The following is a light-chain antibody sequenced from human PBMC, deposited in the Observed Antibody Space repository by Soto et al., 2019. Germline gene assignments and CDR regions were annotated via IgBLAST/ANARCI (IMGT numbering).Light chain of an antibody. CDR1: SSDIGGYDY. V-gene: IGLV2-8*01. J-gene: IGLJ3*02. Sequence: QSALTQPPSASGSPGQSVTISCTGTSSDIGGYDYVSWYQQHPGKAPKLIIYEVNKRPSGFPDRFSGSKSGNTASLTVSGLQAEDEADYYCSSYAGSNNLVFAGGTKLAVL. CDR3: SSYAGSNNLV. CDR2: EVN.